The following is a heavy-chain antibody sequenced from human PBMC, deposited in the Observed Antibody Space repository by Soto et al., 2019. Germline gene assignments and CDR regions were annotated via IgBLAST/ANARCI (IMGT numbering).Heavy chain of an antibody. CDR2: VYYSGST. Sequence: SSETLSLTCTASGGSVSSGSYYWSWERQPTGKGLEWIGYVYYSGSTNYNSSLKSRVTISVDTSKNQFSLKLSSVTAADTAVYYCARHFRSRRVGRYYYYGMDVWRQGTTVTVSS. CDR1: GGSVSSGSYY. V-gene: IGHV4-61*01. D-gene: IGHD1-26*01. CDR3: ARHFRSRRVGRYYYYGMDV. J-gene: IGHJ6*02.